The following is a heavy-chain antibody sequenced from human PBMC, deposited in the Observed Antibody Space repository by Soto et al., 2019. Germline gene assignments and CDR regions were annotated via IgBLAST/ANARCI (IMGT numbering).Heavy chain of an antibody. Sequence: ASVKVSCKASGYTFISYGISWVRQAPGQGLEWMGWISAYNGNTNYAQKLQGRVTMTTDTSTSTAYMELRSLRSDDTAVYYCARDMAATMIRPGDWYVDLWGRGTLVTVS. CDR3: ARDMAATMIRPGDWYVDL. V-gene: IGHV1-18*01. D-gene: IGHD5-12*01. CDR1: GYTFISYG. CDR2: ISAYNGNT. J-gene: IGHJ2*01.